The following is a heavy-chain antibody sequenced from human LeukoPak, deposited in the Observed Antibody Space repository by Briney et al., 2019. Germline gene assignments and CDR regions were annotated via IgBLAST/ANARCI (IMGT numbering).Heavy chain of an antibody. V-gene: IGHV3-53*01. CDR3: ARIFSVYYVFDY. CDR1: GFTVSSNY. Sequence: GGSLRLSCAASGFTVSSNYMSWVRQAPGKGLEWVSAIYSGGSTYYADSVKGRFTISRDNAKNSMYLQMNSLRADDTAVYYCARIFSVYYVFDYWGQGTPVTASS. D-gene: IGHD5/OR15-5a*01. CDR2: IYSGGST. J-gene: IGHJ4*02.